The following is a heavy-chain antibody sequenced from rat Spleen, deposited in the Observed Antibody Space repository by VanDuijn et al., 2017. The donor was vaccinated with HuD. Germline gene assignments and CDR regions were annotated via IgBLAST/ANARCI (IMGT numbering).Heavy chain of an antibody. D-gene: IGHD2-2*01. CDR1: GFTFSDYY. V-gene: IGHV5-29*01. CDR3: ARAGYLRDWYFDF. CDR2: ITYDGRTT. Sequence: EVHLFESDGGLVQPGRSLKLSCAASGFTFSDYYMAWVRQAPTKGLEWVATITYDGRTTYYRDSVKGRFTISRDNPKSTLYLQMDSLRSEDTATYYCARAGYLRDWYFDFWGPGTMVTVSS. J-gene: IGHJ1*01.